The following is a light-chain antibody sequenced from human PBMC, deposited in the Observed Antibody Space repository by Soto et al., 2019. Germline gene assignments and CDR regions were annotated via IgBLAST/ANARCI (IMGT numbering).Light chain of an antibody. CDR1: QSVSSSY. J-gene: IGKJ1*01. CDR2: GAS. V-gene: IGKV3-20*01. Sequence: EIVWTQSPGTLSLSPGERATLSCRASQSVSSSYLAWYQQKPGQAPRLLIYGASSRATGIPDRFSGSGSGTDFTLTISRLEPEDFAVYYCQQYGSSSWTFGQGTKVEIK. CDR3: QQYGSSSWT.